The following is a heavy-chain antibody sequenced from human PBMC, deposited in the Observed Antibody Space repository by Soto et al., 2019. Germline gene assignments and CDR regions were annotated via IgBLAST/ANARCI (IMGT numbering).Heavy chain of an antibody. J-gene: IGHJ4*01. CDR3: ATMPLTVAVYGRLDY. CDR1: GFIITELS. V-gene: IGHV1-24*01. CDR2: FDPKGGET. Sequence: ASVTVSCKVPGFIITELSMHWLRQAPGKGLEWMGSFDPKGGETLLAQKIQYRVTLTEDTSTDTAYMELSSLRSDDTAVYYCATMPLTVAVYGRLDYWGQGTLVTVSS. D-gene: IGHD2-8*01.